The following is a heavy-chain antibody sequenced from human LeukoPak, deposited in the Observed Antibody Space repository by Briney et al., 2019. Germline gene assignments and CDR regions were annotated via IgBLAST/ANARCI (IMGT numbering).Heavy chain of an antibody. CDR1: GGSISTYY. Sequence: TETLSLTCTVSGGSISTYYWSWIRQPPGKGLEWIGYIYYSGPANYNPSLKSRVSISVDTSKNQFSLKLSSVTAADTAVYYCARSYGSGNYFDYWGQGTLVTVSS. D-gene: IGHD3-10*01. V-gene: IGHV4-59*01. CDR2: IYYSGPA. J-gene: IGHJ4*02. CDR3: ARSYGSGNYFDY.